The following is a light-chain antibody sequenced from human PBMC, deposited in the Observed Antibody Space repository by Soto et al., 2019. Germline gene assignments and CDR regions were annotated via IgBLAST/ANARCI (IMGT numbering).Light chain of an antibody. CDR1: QGIRND. J-gene: IGKJ1*01. V-gene: IGKV1-17*01. Sequence: IKMNKSPSSLSAKVGDRVTITCRASQGIRNDLGWYQQKPGKAPKRLIYAASSLQSGVPSRFSGSGSGTDFTLTISCLQSEDFATYYCQQYYSFPPTFGQGTKV. CDR2: AAS. CDR3: QQYYSFPPT.